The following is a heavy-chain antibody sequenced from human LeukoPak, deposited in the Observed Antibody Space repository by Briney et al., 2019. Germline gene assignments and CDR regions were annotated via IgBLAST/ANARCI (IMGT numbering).Heavy chain of an antibody. J-gene: IGHJ6*02. V-gene: IGHV1-69*13. CDR2: IIPIFGTA. CDR3: ASWNGVIVAQYYYYYYGMDV. D-gene: IGHD3-22*01. Sequence: SVKVSCKASGGTSSSYAISWVRQAPGQGLEWMGGIIPIFGTANYAQKFQGRVTITADESTSTAYMELSSLRSEDTAVYYCASWNGVIVAQYYYYYYGMDVWGQGTTVTVSS. CDR1: GGTSSSYA.